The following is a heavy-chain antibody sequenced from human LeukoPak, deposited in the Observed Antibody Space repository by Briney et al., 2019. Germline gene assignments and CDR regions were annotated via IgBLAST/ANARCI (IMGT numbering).Heavy chain of an antibody. D-gene: IGHD3-16*01. Sequence: PSETLSLTCDVSGGSISSGGYSWSWVRQPPGKGLEWIGYIYHSGSTYYNPSLKSRVTISVDRSKNQFSLKLSSVTAADTAVYYCARGGEIFNPYYYFDYWGQGTLVTVSS. CDR1: GGSISSGGYS. CDR2: IYHSGST. CDR3: ARGGEIFNPYYYFDY. V-gene: IGHV4-30-2*01. J-gene: IGHJ4*02.